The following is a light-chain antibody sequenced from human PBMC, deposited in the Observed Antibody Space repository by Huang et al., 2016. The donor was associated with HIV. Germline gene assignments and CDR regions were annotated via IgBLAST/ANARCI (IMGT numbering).Light chain of an antibody. J-gene: IGKJ5*01. CDR1: QAIGTY. CDR2: GVS. V-gene: IGKV1-39*01. Sequence: IQLIQSPTSLSASVGDRVAIACQASQAIGTYLNWFQQKPGRAPKLLISGVSSLHTGVPSRCVGSGSGTEFTLTIRGLQFDDFATYFCQQSYSALITFGQGTRLEIK. CDR3: QQSYSALIT.